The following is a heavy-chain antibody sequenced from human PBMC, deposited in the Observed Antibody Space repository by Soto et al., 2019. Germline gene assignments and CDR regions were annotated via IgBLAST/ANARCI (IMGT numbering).Heavy chain of an antibody. CDR3: ARGPYGDRPVDY. CDR2: INHSGST. Sequence: ETLSLTCAVYGGSFSGYYWSWIRQPPGKGLEWIGEINHSGSTNYNPSLKSRVTISVDTSKNQFSLKLSSVTAADTAVYYCARGPYGDRPVDYWGQGTLVTVSS. D-gene: IGHD4-17*01. CDR1: GGSFSGYY. J-gene: IGHJ4*02. V-gene: IGHV4-34*01.